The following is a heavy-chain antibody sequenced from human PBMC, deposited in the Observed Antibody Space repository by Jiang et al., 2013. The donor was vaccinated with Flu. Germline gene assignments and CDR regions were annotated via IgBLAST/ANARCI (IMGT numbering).Heavy chain of an antibody. CDR2: IYYSGST. CDR3: ARVGGEGINYYGMDV. CDR1: SISSGGYY. V-gene: IGHV4-31*02. D-gene: IGHD3-10*01. Sequence: SISSGGYYWSWIRQHPGKGLEWIGYIYYSGSTYYNPSLKSRVTISVDTSKNQFSLKLSSVTAADTAVYYCARVGGEGINYYGMDVWGQGTTVTVSS. J-gene: IGHJ6*02.